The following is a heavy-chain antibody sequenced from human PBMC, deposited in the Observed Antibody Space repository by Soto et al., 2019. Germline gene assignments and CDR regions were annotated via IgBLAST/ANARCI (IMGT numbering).Heavy chain of an antibody. J-gene: IGHJ4*02. CDR2: ISSSSSTI. Sequence: GGSLRLSCAASGFTFSSYSMNWVRQAPGKGLEWVSYISSSSSTIYYADSVKGRFTISRDNAKNSLYLQMNSLRDEDTAVYYCARGERIAVAGTFEWELLVLSGLNDYWGQGTLVTVSS. CDR1: GFTFSSYS. CDR3: ARGERIAVAGTFEWELLVLSGLNDY. D-gene: IGHD6-19*01. V-gene: IGHV3-48*02.